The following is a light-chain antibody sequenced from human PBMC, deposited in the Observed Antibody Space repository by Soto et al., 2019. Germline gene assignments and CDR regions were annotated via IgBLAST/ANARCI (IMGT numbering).Light chain of an antibody. CDR1: QSVSSSY. CDR3: QQDGSSPWT. CDR2: GAS. J-gene: IGKJ1*01. Sequence: EIVLTQSPGTLSLSPGERATLSCRASQSVSSSYLAWYQQKPGQAPRPLIYGASSRAICIPDRFSGSGSGTDFTLTISRLEPEDFAMYYCQQDGSSPWTFGQGTKVDIK. V-gene: IGKV3-20*01.